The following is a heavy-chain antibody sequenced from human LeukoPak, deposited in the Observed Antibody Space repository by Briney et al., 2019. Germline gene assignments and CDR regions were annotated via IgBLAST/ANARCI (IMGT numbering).Heavy chain of an antibody. D-gene: IGHD6-19*01. J-gene: IGHJ4*02. Sequence: GASVKVSCKASGGTFSSYAISWVRQAPGQGLEWMGGIIPIFGTANYAQKFQGRVTITADEPTSTAYMELSSLRSEDTAVYYCARDADSSGWYPHFDYWGQGTLVTVSS. CDR3: ARDADSSGWYPHFDY. CDR1: GGTFSSYA. V-gene: IGHV1-69*01. CDR2: IIPIFGTA.